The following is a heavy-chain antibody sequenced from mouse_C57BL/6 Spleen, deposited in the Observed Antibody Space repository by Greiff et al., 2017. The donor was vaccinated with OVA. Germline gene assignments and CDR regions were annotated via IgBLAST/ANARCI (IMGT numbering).Heavy chain of an antibody. CDR1: GFSLTSYG. V-gene: IGHV2-2*01. CDR2: IWSGGST. CDR3: ASSFTTVVAYYYAMDY. Sequence: VMLVESGPGLVQPSQSLSITCTVSGFSLTSYGVHWVRQSPGKGLEWLGVIWSGGSTDYNAAFISRLSISKDNSKSQVFFKMNSLQADDTAIYYCASSFTTVVAYYYAMDYWGQGTSVTVSS. J-gene: IGHJ4*01. D-gene: IGHD1-1*01.